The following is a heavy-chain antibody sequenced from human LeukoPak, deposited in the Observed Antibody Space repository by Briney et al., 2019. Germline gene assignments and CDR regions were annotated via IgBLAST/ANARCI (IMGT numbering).Heavy chain of an antibody. V-gene: IGHV3-53*01. CDR1: GFTVSSNY. CDR3: ARGVWSGYLFDY. CDR2: IHSGGST. D-gene: IGHD3-3*01. Sequence: GGSLRLSCAASGFTVSSNYMSWVRQAPGKGLEWVSVIHSGGSTYYADSVKGRFTISRDNSKNTLYLQMNSLRAEDTAVYYCARGVWSGYLFDYWGQGTLVTVSS. J-gene: IGHJ4*02.